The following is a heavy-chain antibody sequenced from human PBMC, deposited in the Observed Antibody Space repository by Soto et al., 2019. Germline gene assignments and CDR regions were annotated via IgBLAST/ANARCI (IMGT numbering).Heavy chain of an antibody. D-gene: IGHD7-27*01. V-gene: IGHV5-10-1*01. Sequence: GASLKISCKGSGYSFTSYWISWVRQKPGKGLGWIGRIDPSDSYINYSPSFQGHVTISADKSFSTAYLQWSSLKASDTAMYYCARLRPGVKMDYWGQRTLVTVST. CDR1: GYSFTSYW. CDR2: IDPSDSYI. J-gene: IGHJ4*02. CDR3: ARLRPGVKMDY.